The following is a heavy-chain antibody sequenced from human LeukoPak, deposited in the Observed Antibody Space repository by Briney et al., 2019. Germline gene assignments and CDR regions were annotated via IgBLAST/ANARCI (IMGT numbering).Heavy chain of an antibody. CDR1: GGSFSGYY. J-gene: IGHJ5*02. CDR2: IYYSGST. Sequence: SETLSLTCAVYGGSFSGYYWSWIRQPPGKGLEWIGYIYYSGSTNYNPSLKSRVTISVDTSKNQFSLKLSSVTAADTAVYYCASSISSSWARGFDPWGQGTLVTVSS. CDR3: ASSISSSWARGFDP. D-gene: IGHD6-13*01. V-gene: IGHV4-59*08.